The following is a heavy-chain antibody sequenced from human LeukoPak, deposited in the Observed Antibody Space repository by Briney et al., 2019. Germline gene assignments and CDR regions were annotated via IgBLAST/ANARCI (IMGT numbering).Heavy chain of an antibody. J-gene: IGHJ4*02. CDR3: ARSTASRREFDY. Sequence: GRSLRLSCAASGFTFSSYAMHWVRQAPGKGLEWVAVISYDGSNKYYADSVKGRFTISRDNSKNPLYLQMNSLRAEDPAVYYCARSTASRREFDYWGQGTLVTVSS. V-gene: IGHV3-30-3*01. D-gene: IGHD2-2*01. CDR1: GFTFSSYA. CDR2: ISYDGSNK.